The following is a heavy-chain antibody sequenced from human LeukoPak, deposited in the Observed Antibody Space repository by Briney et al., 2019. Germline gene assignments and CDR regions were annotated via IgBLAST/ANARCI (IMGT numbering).Heavy chain of an antibody. CDR1: GFTFTSSD. J-gene: IGHJ4*02. CDR3: ARNFDS. V-gene: IGHV3-21*01. Sequence: GGSLRLSCVASGFTFTSSDFNWIRQAPGKGLEWLSTITRSGSNLYYADSVKGRFTTSRDDAKDSVYLQMESLRVEDTAIYYCARNFDSWGQGTLVTVSS. CDR2: ITRSGSNL.